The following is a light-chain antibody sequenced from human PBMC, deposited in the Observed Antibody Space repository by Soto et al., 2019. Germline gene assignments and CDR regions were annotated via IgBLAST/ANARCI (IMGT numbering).Light chain of an antibody. J-gene: IGLJ2*01. V-gene: IGLV2-14*01. Sequence: QSALTQPASVSGSAGQSITISCSGTMRDVGAYDLVSWYQQHPGTAPKLIIYEVRNRPSGISCRFSGSRSGNTASLTISGLQAEDEGDYYCSSYTATSALVFGGGTKLTVL. CDR1: MRDVGAYDL. CDR2: EVR. CDR3: SSYTATSALV.